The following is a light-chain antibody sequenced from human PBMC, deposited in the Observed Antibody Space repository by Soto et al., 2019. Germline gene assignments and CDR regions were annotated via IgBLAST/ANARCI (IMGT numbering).Light chain of an antibody. Sequence: DIQLTQSPSTLSASVGDRVTITCRASQRIDRYLAWHQQKPGKAPKLLVYDASTLEGGVPSRFSGSGSATEFILTISSLQPDDFATYYCQQYKDDAWTFGQGTRVEIK. V-gene: IGKV1-5*01. CDR3: QQYKDDAWT. CDR1: QRIDRY. J-gene: IGKJ1*01. CDR2: DAS.